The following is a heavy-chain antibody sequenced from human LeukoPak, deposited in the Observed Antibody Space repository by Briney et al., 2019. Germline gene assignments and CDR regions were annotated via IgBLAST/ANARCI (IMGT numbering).Heavy chain of an antibody. D-gene: IGHD3/OR15-3a*01. CDR2: ISDRGGST. V-gene: IGHV3-23*01. Sequence: GGSLRLSCAVSGITLSNYGMSWVRQATGKGLEWVAGISDRGGSTKYADSVKGRFTIYRDNPKNTLFLQMNSLRADDTAVYFCAKRGVVIRVFLVGFHKEAYYFESWGQGALVTVSS. J-gene: IGHJ4*02. CDR1: GITLSNYG. CDR3: AKRGVVIRVFLVGFHKEAYYFES.